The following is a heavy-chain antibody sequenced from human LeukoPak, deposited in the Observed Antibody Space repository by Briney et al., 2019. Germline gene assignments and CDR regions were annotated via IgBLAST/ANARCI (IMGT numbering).Heavy chain of an antibody. CDR2: ISAYNGNT. V-gene: IGHV1-18*01. J-gene: IGHJ4*02. CDR1: GYTFTSYG. CDR3: ARETSSVQMRILTGYFSWYFDY. D-gene: IGHD3-9*01. Sequence: ASVKVSCKASGYTFTSYGISWVRQAPGQGLEWMGWISAYNGNTNYAQKLQGRVTMTTDTSTSTAYMELRSLRSDDTAVYYCARETSSVQMRILTGYFSWYFDYWGQGTLVTVSS.